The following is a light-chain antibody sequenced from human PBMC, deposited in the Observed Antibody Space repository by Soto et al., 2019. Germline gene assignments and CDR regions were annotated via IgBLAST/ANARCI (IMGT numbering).Light chain of an antibody. CDR1: SSDVGGYNY. J-gene: IGLJ1*01. V-gene: IGLV2-11*01. CDR3: CSYAGSYTWV. CDR2: EVS. Sequence: QSVLTQPRSVSGSPGQSVTISCTGTSSDVGGYNYVSWYQQHPGKAPKLMIYEVSERPSGVPDRFSGSKSGNTASRTISGLQAEDEADYYCCSYAGSYTWVFGTGTKVTVL.